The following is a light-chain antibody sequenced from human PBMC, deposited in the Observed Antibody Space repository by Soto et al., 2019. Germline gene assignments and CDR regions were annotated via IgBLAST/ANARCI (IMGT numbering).Light chain of an antibody. CDR3: SSYTRSRNLV. Sequence: QSALTQPASVSGSPGQSITISCTGTSSDVGGYNYVSWYQQHPGKAPKLMIYEVSNRPSGVSNRFSGSKSGNTASLTISGLQAEDEADYYCSSYTRSRNLVFGNVTKVTV. V-gene: IGLV2-14*01. CDR1: SSDVGGYNY. CDR2: EVS. J-gene: IGLJ1*01.